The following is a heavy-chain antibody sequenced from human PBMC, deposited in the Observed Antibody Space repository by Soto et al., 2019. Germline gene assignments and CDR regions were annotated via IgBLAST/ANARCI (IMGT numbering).Heavy chain of an antibody. Sequence: SETLSLTCTVSGGSISSSSYYWGWIRQPPGKGLEWIGSIYYSGSTYYNPSLKSRVTISVDTSKNQFSLKLSSVTAADTAVYYCARRYEGLQSDYWGQGTLVTVSS. CDR1: GGSISSSSYY. V-gene: IGHV4-39*01. D-gene: IGHD3-3*01. CDR3: ARRYEGLQSDY. CDR2: IYYSGST. J-gene: IGHJ4*02.